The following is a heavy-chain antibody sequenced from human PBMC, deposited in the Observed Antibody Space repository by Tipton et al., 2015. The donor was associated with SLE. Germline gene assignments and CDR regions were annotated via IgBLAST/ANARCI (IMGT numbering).Heavy chain of an antibody. CDR1: GGSLNSYY. CDR3: TRDRGGTRWPEFCLGY. D-gene: IGHD3-16*01. CDR2: IFYAGST. J-gene: IGHJ4*02. Sequence: LRLSCTVSGGSLNSYYWNWIRLPPGKGLEWIGYIFYAGSTNYNPSLRSRVTISVDTSKNQFSLKLSSVTAADTAVYYCTRDRGGTRWPEFCLGYWGQGALVTVSS. V-gene: IGHV4-59*01.